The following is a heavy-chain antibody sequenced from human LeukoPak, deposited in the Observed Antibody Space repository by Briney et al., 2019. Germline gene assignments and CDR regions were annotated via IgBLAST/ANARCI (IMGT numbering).Heavy chain of an antibody. Sequence: ASVKVSCKASGYTFTGYYMHWVRQAPGQGLEWMGWINPNSGGTNYAQKFQGRVTMTRDTSISTAYMELSRLRSDDTAVYYCARDIISGGYCDYWGQGTLVTVSS. D-gene: IGHD1-26*01. J-gene: IGHJ4*02. V-gene: IGHV1-2*02. CDR3: ARDIISGGYCDY. CDR2: INPNSGGT. CDR1: GYTFTGYY.